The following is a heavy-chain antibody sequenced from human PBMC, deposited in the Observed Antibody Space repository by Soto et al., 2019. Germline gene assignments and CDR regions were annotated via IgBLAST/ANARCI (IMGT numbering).Heavy chain of an antibody. J-gene: IGHJ5*01. CDR2: IFYTGST. D-gene: IGHD6-19*01. CDR3: ARHGSRGAVAEDNWFDS. Sequence: SETLSLTCTVSGGSISSSSYYWGWIRQPPGRGLEWIGSIFYTGSTYYSPSLKSRITISVDASKTQFSLRLRSVTAADTAVYYCARHGSRGAVAEDNWFDSWGKGTLVTVSS. V-gene: IGHV4-39*01. CDR1: GGSISSSSYY.